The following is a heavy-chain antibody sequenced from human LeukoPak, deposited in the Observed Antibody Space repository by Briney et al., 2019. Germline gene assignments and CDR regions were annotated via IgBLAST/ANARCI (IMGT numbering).Heavy chain of an antibody. J-gene: IGHJ1*01. Sequence: GASVKVSCKASGYTFTSYYMHWVRQAPGQGLEWMGIINPSGGSTSCAQKFQGRVTMTRDTSTSTVYMELSSLRSEDTAVYYCARVGYGSSWYLGYFQHWGQGTLVTVSS. CDR3: ARVGYGSSWYLGYFQH. V-gene: IGHV1-46*01. CDR1: GYTFTSYY. CDR2: INPSGGST. D-gene: IGHD6-13*01.